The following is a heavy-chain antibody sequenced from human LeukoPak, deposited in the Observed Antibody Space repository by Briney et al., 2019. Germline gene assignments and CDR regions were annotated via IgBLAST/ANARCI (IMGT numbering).Heavy chain of an antibody. D-gene: IGHD3-10*01. V-gene: IGHV1-46*01. J-gene: IGHJ6*03. CDR1: GYTFTSYY. CDR2: INPSGGST. CDR3: ARDRGNTMVRGVITGYYMDV. Sequence: ASVKVSCKASGYTFTSYYMHWVRQAPGQGLEWMGIINPSGGSTSYAQKFQGRVTMTRDTSTSTVYMELSSLRSEDTAVYYCARDRGNTMVRGVITGYYMDVWGKGTTVTVSS.